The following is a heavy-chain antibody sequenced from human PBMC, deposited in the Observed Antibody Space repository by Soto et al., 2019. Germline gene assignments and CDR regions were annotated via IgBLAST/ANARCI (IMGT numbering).Heavy chain of an antibody. V-gene: IGHV4-61*08. CDR1: GGSISSGDYY. CDR2: IYYSGIT. J-gene: IGHJ6*02. D-gene: IGHD1-20*01. Sequence: SETLSLTCTVSGGSISSGDYYWSWIRQPPGKGLEWIGYIYYSGITNYNPSLKSRVTISVDTSKNQFSLKLSSVTAADTAVYYCARYKSNYYYGMDVWGQGTTVTVSS. CDR3: ARYKSNYYYGMDV.